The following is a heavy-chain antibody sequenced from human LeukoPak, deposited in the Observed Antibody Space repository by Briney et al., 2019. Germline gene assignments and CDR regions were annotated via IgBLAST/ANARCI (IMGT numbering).Heavy chain of an antibody. CDR1: GYTSTSYD. Sequence: ASVKVSCKASGYTSTSYDINWVRQATGQGLEWMGWMNPNSGNTGYAQKFQGRVTMTRNTSISTAYMELSSLRSEDTAVYYCARVYSYGTYYYYYMDVWGKGTTVTVSS. CDR2: MNPNSGNT. J-gene: IGHJ6*03. CDR3: ARVYSYGTYYYYYMDV. D-gene: IGHD5-18*01. V-gene: IGHV1-8*01.